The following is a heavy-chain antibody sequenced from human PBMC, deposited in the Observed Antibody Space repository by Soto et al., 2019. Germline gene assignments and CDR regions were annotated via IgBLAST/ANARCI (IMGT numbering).Heavy chain of an antibody. CDR3: ARGGQDFWSGPFDY. V-gene: IGHV4-4*07. J-gene: IGHJ4*02. CDR1: GGSISDYS. CDR2: IDTSGST. D-gene: IGHD3-3*01. Sequence: PSETLSLTCTVSGGSISDYSCNWIRQPAGKGLEWIGRIDTSGSTNYNPSLKSRVTMSVDKSKQELFLKLSSVTAADTAIYYCARGGQDFWSGPFDYWGRRALVTVSS.